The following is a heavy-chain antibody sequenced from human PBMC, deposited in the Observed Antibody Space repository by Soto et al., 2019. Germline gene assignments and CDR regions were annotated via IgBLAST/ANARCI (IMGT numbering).Heavy chain of an antibody. D-gene: IGHD3-10*01. CDR2: ILNDGSNR. Sequence: QVQLVESGGGVVQPGRSLRLSCAASEFTFSNYGRHWVRQAPGKGLEWVAVILNDGSNRYHADSVKDRFTISRDNSKNTLYLQMNSLRAEDTAVYYCARDDEYSGNGMDVWGQGTRVTVS. V-gene: IGHV3-33*01. CDR3: ARDDEYSGNGMDV. J-gene: IGHJ6*02. CDR1: EFTFSNYG.